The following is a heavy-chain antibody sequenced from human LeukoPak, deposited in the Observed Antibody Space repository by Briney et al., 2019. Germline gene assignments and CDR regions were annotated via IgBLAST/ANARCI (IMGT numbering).Heavy chain of an antibody. CDR3: ARYSHCSGGSCPPYYYYYMDV. CDR2: IYYSGST. Sequence: SETLSLTCTVSGGSISSYYWSWIRQPPGKGLEWIGYIYYSGSTNYNASPKSRVTISVDTSKNQFSLKLSSVTAADTAVYYCARYSHCSGGSCPPYYYYYMDVWGKGTTVTVSS. CDR1: GGSISSYY. J-gene: IGHJ6*03. V-gene: IGHV4-59*01. D-gene: IGHD2-15*01.